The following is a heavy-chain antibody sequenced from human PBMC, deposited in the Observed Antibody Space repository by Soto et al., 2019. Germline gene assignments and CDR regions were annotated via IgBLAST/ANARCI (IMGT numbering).Heavy chain of an antibody. CDR1: GFTFSDHY. Sequence: EVQLVESGGGLVQPGGSLRLSCAASGFTFSDHYMDWVRQAPGKGLEWVGRIRNKVNSYTTEYAASVKGRFTISRDDSKNSLYLQMNSLKTEDTAVYYCARHIPYHGKDVWGQGTTVNVSS. V-gene: IGHV3-72*01. D-gene: IGHD2-21*01. J-gene: IGHJ6*02. CDR3: ARHIPYHGKDV. CDR2: IRNKVNSYTT.